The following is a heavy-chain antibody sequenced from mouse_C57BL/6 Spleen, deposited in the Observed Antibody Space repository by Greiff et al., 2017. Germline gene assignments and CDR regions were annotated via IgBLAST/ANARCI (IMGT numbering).Heavy chain of an antibody. J-gene: IGHJ1*03. V-gene: IGHV3-3*01. D-gene: IGHD2-1*01. Sequence: EVMLVESGPSLVRPSQTLSLTCTVTGFSINSDCYWIWIRQFPGNKLEYIWYTFYSGITYYNPSLESRTYITRDTSKNQFSLKLSSVTTEDTATYYCARDHGKGYFDVWGTGTTVTVSS. CDR3: ARDHGKGYFDV. CDR1: GFSINSDCY. CDR2: TFYSGIT.